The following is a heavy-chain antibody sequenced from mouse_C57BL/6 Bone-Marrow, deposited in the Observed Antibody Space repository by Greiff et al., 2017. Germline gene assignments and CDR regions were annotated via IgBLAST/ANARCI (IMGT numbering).Heavy chain of an antibody. CDR2: VYPYNGVT. Sequence: VQLQQSGPVLVKPGPSVKISCKASGFTFTDYYLHWVKQSHGQSLEWIGLVYPYNGVTSYNPKFKGKATLTLDTSSSTAYIELNSLNSEDSAVYYCESSSLHYYGSSSMDCWGQGTTLTVSS. CDR1: GFTFTDYY. D-gene: IGHD1-1*01. V-gene: IGHV1-36*01. CDR3: ESSSLHYYGSSSMDC. J-gene: IGHJ2*01.